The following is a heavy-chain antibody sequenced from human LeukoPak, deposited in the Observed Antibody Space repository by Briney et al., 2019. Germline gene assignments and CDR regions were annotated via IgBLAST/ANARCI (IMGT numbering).Heavy chain of an antibody. D-gene: IGHD3-22*01. CDR1: GGSISSGGYY. CDR2: IYYSGST. V-gene: IGHV4-31*03. J-gene: IGHJ6*03. Sequence: SETLSLTCTVSGGSISSGGYYWSWIRQHPGKGLEWIGYIYYSGSTYYNPSLKSRVTISVDTSKNQFSLKLSSVTAADTAVYYCARARLDPRNYYDSSGYPPPSAYYYYMDVWGKGTTVTVSS. CDR3: ARARLDPRNYYDSSGYPPPSAYYYYMDV.